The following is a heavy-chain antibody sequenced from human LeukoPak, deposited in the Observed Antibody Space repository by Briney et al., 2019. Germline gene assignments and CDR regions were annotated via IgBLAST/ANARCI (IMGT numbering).Heavy chain of an antibody. J-gene: IGHJ4*02. Sequence: PGGSLRLSCAASGFTFSDYYMHWIRQAPGRGLEWVSYISSSGSYTHADSVKGRFTISRDNAKSSLYLQMNSLRAEDTALYYCARTTGSFGPVALWGQGTLVTVSS. D-gene: IGHD1-14*01. CDR1: GFTFSDYY. CDR3: ARTTGSFGPVAL. CDR2: ISSSGS. V-gene: IGHV3-11*06.